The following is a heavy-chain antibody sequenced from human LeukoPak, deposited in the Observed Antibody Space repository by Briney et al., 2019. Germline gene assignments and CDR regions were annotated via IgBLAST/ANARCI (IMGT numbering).Heavy chain of an antibody. CDR1: GGSPNSPNYT. J-gene: IGHJ5*02. D-gene: IGHD3-10*01. Sequence: ETLSLTCIVSGGSPNSPNYTGGWFRGPPGRGLGRFGTIYYTGTTYYNPSLKSRLTISVDTSKNQFSLKLTSVTAADTAVYYCARHDYYGSLNWFDPWGQGTLITVSS. CDR2: IYYTGTT. CDR3: ARHDYYGSLNWFDP. V-gene: IGHV4-39*01.